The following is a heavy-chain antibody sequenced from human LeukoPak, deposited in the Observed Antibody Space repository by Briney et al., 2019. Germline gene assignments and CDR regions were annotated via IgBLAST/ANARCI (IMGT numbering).Heavy chain of an antibody. CDR2: IKQDGSEK. J-gene: IGHJ4*02. CDR3: AKEGAPLGGRPDY. Sequence: PGGSLRLSCAASGFTFSSYWMSWVRQAPGKGLEWVANIKQDGSEKYYVDSVKGRFTISRDNAKNSLYLQMNSLRAEDTAVYYCAKEGAPLGGRPDYWGQGTLVTVSS. D-gene: IGHD3-16*01. V-gene: IGHV3-7*01. CDR1: GFTFSSYW.